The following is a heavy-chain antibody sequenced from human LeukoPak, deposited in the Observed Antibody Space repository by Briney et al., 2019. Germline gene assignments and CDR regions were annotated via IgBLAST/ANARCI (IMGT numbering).Heavy chain of an antibody. CDR1: GFTFSSYG. Sequence: GGSLRLSCAASGFTFSSYGMHWVRQAPGKGLEWVAVIWNDGSNKYYADSVKGRFTISRDNSKNTLYLQMNSLRAEDTAVYYWARIHSLYYYDSSGYGSFDIWGQGTMVTVSS. CDR3: ARIHSLYYYDSSGYGSFDI. J-gene: IGHJ3*02. V-gene: IGHV3-33*01. CDR2: IWNDGSNK. D-gene: IGHD3-22*01.